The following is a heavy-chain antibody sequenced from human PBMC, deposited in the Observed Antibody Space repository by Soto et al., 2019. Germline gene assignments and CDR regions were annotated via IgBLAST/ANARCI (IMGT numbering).Heavy chain of an antibody. V-gene: IGHV1-69*06. D-gene: IGHD6-19*01. Sequence: QVQLVQSGAEVKKPGSSVKVSCKASGGTFSSYAISWVRQAPGQGLEWMGGIIPIIGTANYAQKFQGGVTITAGKSTSTAYKELSSLRSEDTAVYYCARGGYSSGWYGRSWGQGTLVTVSS. CDR1: GGTFSSYA. CDR2: IIPIIGTA. J-gene: IGHJ4*02. CDR3: ARGGYSSGWYGRS.